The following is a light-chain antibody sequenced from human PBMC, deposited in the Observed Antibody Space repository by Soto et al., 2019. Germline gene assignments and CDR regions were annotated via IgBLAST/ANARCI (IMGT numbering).Light chain of an antibody. Sequence: QSVLTQPASVSGSPGQSITISCTGTSSDVGNYNLVSWYQQYPGQAPKLMIYEGGKRPSGVSNRSSGSKSGNTASLTISGLQAEDEADYYCCSFALRSTLIFGGGTKLTVL. CDR2: EGG. CDR1: SSDVGNYNL. CDR3: CSFALRSTLI. V-gene: IGLV2-23*01. J-gene: IGLJ2*01.